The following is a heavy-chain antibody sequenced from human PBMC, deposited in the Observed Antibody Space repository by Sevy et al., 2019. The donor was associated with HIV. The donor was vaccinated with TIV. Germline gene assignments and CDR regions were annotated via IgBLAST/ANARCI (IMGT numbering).Heavy chain of an antibody. J-gene: IGHJ4*01. D-gene: IGHD3-3*01. CDR1: GYSISRGYH. V-gene: IGHV4-38-2*01. Sequence: SETLSLTCAVSGYSISRGYHWGWIRQPPGKGLELIGSIDQSGNAYYNPSLRSRVTISVDTSKNQFSLYVRTVTATDTAVYYCARHGIFGVTYSFDYWGRGTLVTVSS. CDR3: ARHGIFGVTYSFDY. CDR2: IDQSGNA.